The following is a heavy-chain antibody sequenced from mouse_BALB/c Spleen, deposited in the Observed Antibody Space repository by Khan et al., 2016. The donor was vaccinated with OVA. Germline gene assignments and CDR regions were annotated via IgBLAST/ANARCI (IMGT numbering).Heavy chain of an antibody. D-gene: IGHD2-3*01. CDR3: AMERTY. CDR2: ISYSGST. J-gene: IGHJ3*01. V-gene: IGHV3-2*02. Sequence: EVQLVESGPGLVKPSQSLSLTCTVTGYSITSDYAWNWIRQFPGNKLEWMGYISYSGSTSYNPSLKSRISITRDTSENQFFLQLNSVTTEDTATDYCAMERTYWGQGTRVTVSA. CDR1: GYSITSDYA.